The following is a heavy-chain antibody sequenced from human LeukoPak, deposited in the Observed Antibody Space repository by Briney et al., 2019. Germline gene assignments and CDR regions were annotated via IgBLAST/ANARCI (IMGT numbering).Heavy chain of an antibody. CDR2: INEGGST. J-gene: IGHJ4*02. CDR3: ARGGLNRNYFDS. D-gene: IGHD1-14*01. Sequence: PSETLSLTCAVYGGSFSGYYWSWIRQPPGKELEWIGEINEGGSTKYIPSLESRVTISVDTSENQFSLKVNSVAAADTAVYYCARGGLNRNYFDSWGQGILVTVSS. V-gene: IGHV4-34*01. CDR1: GGSFSGYY.